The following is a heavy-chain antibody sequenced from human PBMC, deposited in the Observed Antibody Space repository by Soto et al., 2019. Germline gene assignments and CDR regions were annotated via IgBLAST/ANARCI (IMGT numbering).Heavy chain of an antibody. J-gene: IGHJ6*02. CDR3: ARGRAISGGSYYYYYGMDV. Sequence: GESLKISCAASGFTFSDYYMSWIRQAPGKGLEWVSYISSSGSTIYYADSVKGRFTISRDNAKNSLYLQMNSLRAEDTAVYYCARGRAISGGSYYYYYGMDVWGQGTTVTVSS. CDR1: GFTFSDYY. D-gene: IGHD2-15*01. V-gene: IGHV3-11*01. CDR2: ISSSGSTI.